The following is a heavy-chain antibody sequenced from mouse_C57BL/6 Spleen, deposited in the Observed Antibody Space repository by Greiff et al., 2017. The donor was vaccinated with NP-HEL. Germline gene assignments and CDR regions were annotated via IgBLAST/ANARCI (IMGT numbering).Heavy chain of an antibody. J-gene: IGHJ2*01. V-gene: IGHV5-17*01. CDR3: ARPGKEYYFDY. CDR1: GFTFSDYG. D-gene: IGHD1-1*01. Sequence: EVKLLESGGGLVKPGGSLKLSCAASGFTFSDYGMHWVRQAPEKGLEWVAYISSGSSTIYYADTVKGRFTISRDNAKNTLFLQMTGLRSEDTAMYYCARPGKEYYFDYWGQGTTLTVSS. CDR2: ISSGSSTI.